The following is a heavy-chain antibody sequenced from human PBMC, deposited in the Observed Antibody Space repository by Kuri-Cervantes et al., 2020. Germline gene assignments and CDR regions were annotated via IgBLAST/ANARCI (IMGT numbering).Heavy chain of an antibody. J-gene: IGHJ4*02. CDR3: ARYHDYGGNVGPKVDH. D-gene: IGHD4-23*01. Sequence: GGSLRLSCAASGFTFSSYAMHWVRQAPGKGLEWVAVISYDGSNKYYADSVRGRFTSSRDNAKNALYLQMNSLRDVDTAVYYCARYHDYGGNVGPKVDHWGQGTLVTVSS. CDR2: ISYDGSNK. CDR1: GFTFSSYA. V-gene: IGHV3-30-3*01.